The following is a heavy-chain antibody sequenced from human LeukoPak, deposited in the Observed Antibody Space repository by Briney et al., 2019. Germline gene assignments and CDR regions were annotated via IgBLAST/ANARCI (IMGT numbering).Heavy chain of an antibody. J-gene: IGHJ3*02. V-gene: IGHV3-23*01. CDR2: VGGSDDTA. Sequence: GGSLRLSCAASGFTFRSSVMSWVRQAPGRGLEWVSSVGGSDDTANYAASVTGRFTISRDNSKTSVYLQMSNLGAGDTAIYYCAKKSFSTGAFDIWGQGTMVTVSS. D-gene: IGHD3-3*02. CDR3: AKKSFSTGAFDI. CDR1: GFTFRSSV.